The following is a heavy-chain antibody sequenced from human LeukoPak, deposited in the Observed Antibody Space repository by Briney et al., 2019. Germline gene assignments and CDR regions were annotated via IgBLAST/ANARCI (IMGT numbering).Heavy chain of an antibody. Sequence: SSETLSLTCAVSGYSISSGDYWGWIRQPPGKGLEWIGSIYRSGSTYYNPSLKSRVTISVDTSKNQFSLKLSSVTAADTAVYYCARNLTVPRHDAFDIWGQGTMVTVSS. D-gene: IGHD6-6*01. V-gene: IGHV4-38-2*01. CDR3: ARNLTVPRHDAFDI. J-gene: IGHJ3*02. CDR2: IYRSGST. CDR1: GYSISSGDY.